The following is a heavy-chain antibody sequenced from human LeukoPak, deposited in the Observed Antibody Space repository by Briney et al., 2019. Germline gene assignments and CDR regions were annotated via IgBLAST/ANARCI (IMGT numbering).Heavy chain of an antibody. CDR3: AREFERQLAYDAFYI. CDR1: GDSVSSNSAA. V-gene: IGHV6-1*01. Sequence: SPTLSLTCAISGDSVSSNSAAWNWLRQSPSRGLEWLGRTYYRSKWFNDYAVSVRSRITINPDTSKNQFSLQLNSVTPEDTAVYYCAREFERQLAYDAFYIWGEGTMVTVSS. D-gene: IGHD1-1*01. CDR2: TYYRSKWFN. J-gene: IGHJ3*02.